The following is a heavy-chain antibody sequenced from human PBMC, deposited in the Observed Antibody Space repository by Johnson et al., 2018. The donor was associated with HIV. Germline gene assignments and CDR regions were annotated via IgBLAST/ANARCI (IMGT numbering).Heavy chain of an antibody. CDR1: GFTFSNYG. J-gene: IGHJ3*02. Sequence: QVQLVESGGGVVQPGRSLRLSCAASGFTFSNYGMHWVRQTPGKGLEWVAVIWYDGSNKYYADSVKGRFTMSRDNSKNTLYLQMNSLRVEDTAMYYCARGPILEWLSGDGFDMWGQGTKVTV. D-gene: IGHD3-3*01. V-gene: IGHV3-30*19. CDR2: IWYDGSNK. CDR3: ARGPILEWLSGDGFDM.